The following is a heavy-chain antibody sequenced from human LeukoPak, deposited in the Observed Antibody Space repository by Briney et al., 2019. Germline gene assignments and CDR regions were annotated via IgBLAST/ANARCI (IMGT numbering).Heavy chain of an antibody. Sequence: GGSLRLSCAASGFTFSSYAMSWVRQAPGKGLEWVSAISGSGGSTYYADSVKGRFTISRDNSKNTLYLQMNSLRAEDTAVYYCAKALGVVVVITSFDYWGQGTLVTVSS. CDR3: AKALGVVVVITSFDY. D-gene: IGHD3-22*01. J-gene: IGHJ4*02. CDR1: GFTFSSYA. V-gene: IGHV3-23*01. CDR2: ISGSGGST.